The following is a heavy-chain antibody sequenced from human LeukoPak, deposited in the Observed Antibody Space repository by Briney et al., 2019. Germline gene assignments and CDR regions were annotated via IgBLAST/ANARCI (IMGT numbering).Heavy chain of an antibody. CDR2: IYYSGST. J-gene: IGHJ4*02. CDR3: ARQKGYYDSGVPFDY. D-gene: IGHD3-22*01. V-gene: IGHV4-59*01. Sequence: SETLSLTCTVSGGSISSYYWSWIRQPPGKGLEWIGYIYYSGSTNYNPSLKSRVTISVDTSKNQFSLKLSSVTAADTAVYYCARQKGYYDSGVPFDYWGQGTLVTVSS. CDR1: GGSISSYY.